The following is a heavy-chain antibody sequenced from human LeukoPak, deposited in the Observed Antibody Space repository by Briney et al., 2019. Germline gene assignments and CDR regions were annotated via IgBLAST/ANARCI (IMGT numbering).Heavy chain of an antibody. CDR3: ARSLGSSGMDV. D-gene: IGHD3-10*01. J-gene: IGHJ6*02. CDR1: GFTFSSYS. Sequence: PGGSLRLSCAASGFTFSSYSMNWVRQAPGKGLEWVSYISSSSSTIYYADSVKGRFTISRDNAKNSLYLQMNSLRAEDTAVYYCARSLGSSGMDVWGQGTTVTVSS. CDR2: ISSSSSTI. V-gene: IGHV3-48*04.